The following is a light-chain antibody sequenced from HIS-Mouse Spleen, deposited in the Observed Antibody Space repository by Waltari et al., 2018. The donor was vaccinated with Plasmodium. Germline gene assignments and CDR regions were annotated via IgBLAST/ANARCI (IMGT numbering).Light chain of an antibody. CDR1: SSDVGGYNL. V-gene: IGLV2-23*01. CDR2: EGS. Sequence: QSALTQPASVSGSPGQSITIPCTGTSSDVGGYNLFSWYQQHPGKAPKLRIYEGSKRPSGVSNRFSGSKSGNTASLTISGLQAEDEADYYCCSYAGSSTYVFGTGTKVTVL. CDR3: CSYAGSSTYV. J-gene: IGLJ1*01.